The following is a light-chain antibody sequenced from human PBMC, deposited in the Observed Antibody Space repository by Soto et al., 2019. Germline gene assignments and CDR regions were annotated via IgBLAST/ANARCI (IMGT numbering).Light chain of an antibody. J-gene: IGLJ1*01. CDR2: EVS. CDR3: ISYTGSSTSYV. V-gene: IGLV2-14*01. CDR1: SSDVGSYDH. Sequence: QSVLTQPASVSGSPGQSITISCSGTSSDVGSYDHVAWYQQFPGKTPKLMIYEVSNRPSGVSSRFSGSKSGNTASLIISGLQAEDEADYYCISYTGSSTSYVFGSGTKVTVL.